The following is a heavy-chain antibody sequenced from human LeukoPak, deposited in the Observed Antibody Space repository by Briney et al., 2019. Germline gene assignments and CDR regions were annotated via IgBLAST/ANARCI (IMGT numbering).Heavy chain of an antibody. J-gene: IGHJ4*02. CDR1: GGSISSTTYY. Sequence: PSDTLSLTCTVSGGSISSTTYYWGWIRQPPGKGLEWIGSIYYSGSTDYNSSLKSRLTISIDTSKNQFSLKLSSVTAADTAMYYCARHGGHSGAWYVDYWGQGTLVTVSS. CDR3: ARHGGHSGAWYVDY. V-gene: IGHV4-39*01. D-gene: IGHD6-19*01. CDR2: IYYSGST.